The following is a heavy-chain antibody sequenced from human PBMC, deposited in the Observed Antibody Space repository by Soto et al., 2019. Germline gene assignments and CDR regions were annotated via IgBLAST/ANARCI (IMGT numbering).Heavy chain of an antibody. CDR2: ISYDGSNK. V-gene: IGHV3-30*18. CDR3: AKDMSGSYYLFDY. Sequence: QVQLVESGGGVVQPGRSLRLSCAASGFTFSSYGMHWVRQAPGKGLEWVAVISYDGSNKYYADSVKGRFTISRDNSKNTLYLQMTSMRAEDTAVYYCAKDMSGSYYLFDYWGQGTLVTVSS. D-gene: IGHD1-26*01. J-gene: IGHJ4*02. CDR1: GFTFSSYG.